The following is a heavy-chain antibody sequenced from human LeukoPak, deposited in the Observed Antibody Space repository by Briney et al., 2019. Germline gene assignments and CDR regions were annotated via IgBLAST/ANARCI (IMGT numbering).Heavy chain of an antibody. J-gene: IGHJ6*02. CDR2: ISQNGYT. CDR1: GASIGSYY. Sequence: SETLSLTGTVSGASIGSYYWSWIRQPPGKGLEWIGYISQNGYTKYTPSLKSRVPISRDTSENQFSLILSSVTAADTAVYYCTRHDVVAVIGHGMAVWGQGTTVTVSS. CDR3: TRHDVVAVIGHGMAV. D-gene: IGHD2-15*01. V-gene: IGHV4-59*08.